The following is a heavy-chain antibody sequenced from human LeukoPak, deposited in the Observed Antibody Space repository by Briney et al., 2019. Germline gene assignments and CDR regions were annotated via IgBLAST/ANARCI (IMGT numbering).Heavy chain of an antibody. Sequence: SETLSLTCIVYSGSIISYYCGWVRQLAGGGLEWIGYIYYSGSTNYITALKSRVTISVDTSKNQLSLKLSSVTAADTAVYYCARVHSTWEGGVDWFDTWGQRTLVTVSS. D-gene: IGHD1-26*01. CDR2: IYYSGST. CDR3: ARVHSTWEGGVDWFDT. CDR1: SGSIISYY. J-gene: IGHJ5*02. V-gene: IGHV4-59*01.